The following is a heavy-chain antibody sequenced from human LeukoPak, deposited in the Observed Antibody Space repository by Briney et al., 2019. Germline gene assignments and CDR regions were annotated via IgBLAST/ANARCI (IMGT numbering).Heavy chain of an antibody. V-gene: IGHV1-2*02. D-gene: IGHD3/OR15-3a*01. CDR3: ARRPGDWAYYFDY. CDR1: GYTFTGYY. CDR2: INPNSGGT. J-gene: IGHJ4*02. Sequence: ASVTVSCKASGYTFTGYYMHWVRQAPGQGMEWMGWINPNSGGTNYAQKFQGRVTMTRDTSISTAYMELSRLRSDDTAVYYGARRPGDWAYYFDYWDQGTLVTVSS.